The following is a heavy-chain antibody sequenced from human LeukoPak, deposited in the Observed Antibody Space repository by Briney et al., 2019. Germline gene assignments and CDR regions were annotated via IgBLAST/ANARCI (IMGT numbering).Heavy chain of an antibody. D-gene: IGHD6-19*01. CDR3: AREGQWLVRY. J-gene: IGHJ4*02. CDR1: GGSISSGSYY. CDR2: IYTSGST. Sequence: PSQTLSLTCTVSGGSISSGSYYWSWIRQPAGKGLEWIGRIYTSGSTNYNPSLKSRVTISVDTSKNQFSLKLSSVTAADTAVYYCAREGQWLVRYWGQGTLVTVSS. V-gene: IGHV4-61*02.